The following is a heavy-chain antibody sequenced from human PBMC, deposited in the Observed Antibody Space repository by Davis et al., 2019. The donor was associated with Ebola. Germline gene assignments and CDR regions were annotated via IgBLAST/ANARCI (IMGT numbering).Heavy chain of an antibody. CDR2: ISGSSGSA. V-gene: IGHV3-23*01. J-gene: IGHJ4*02. CDR3: AKEDAWLVQPPGGTVDY. D-gene: IGHD6-19*01. CDR1: GFTFSSCA. Sequence: PGGSLRLSCAASGFTFSSCAMSWVRQAPGKGLEWVSGISGSSGSAYYADSVKGRFTISRDNSKNTLYLQMNSLRAEDTAVYYCAKEDAWLVQPPGGTVDYWGQGTLVTVSS.